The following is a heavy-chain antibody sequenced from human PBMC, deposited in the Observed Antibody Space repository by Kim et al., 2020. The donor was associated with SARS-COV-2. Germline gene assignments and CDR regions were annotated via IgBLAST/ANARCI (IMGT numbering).Heavy chain of an antibody. Sequence: PHLQGLVNISVDTSKNQFSLKLRSVTAADTAVYYCARGGARWEYYFDYWGQGTLVTVSS. V-gene: IGHV4-61*02. CDR3: ARGGARWEYYFDY. D-gene: IGHD1-26*01. J-gene: IGHJ4*02.